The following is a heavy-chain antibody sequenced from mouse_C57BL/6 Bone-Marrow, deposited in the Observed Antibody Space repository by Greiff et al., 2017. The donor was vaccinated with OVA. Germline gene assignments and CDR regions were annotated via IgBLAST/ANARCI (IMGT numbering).Heavy chain of an antibody. Sequence: EVQLVESGGDLVKPGGSLKLSCAASGFTFSSYGMSWVRQTPDKRLEWVATISSGGSYTYYPDSVKGRFTISRDNAKNTLYLQKSSLKSEDTAMYYCARRPAYDRIRYWYFDVWGTGTTVTVSS. D-gene: IGHD2-14*01. J-gene: IGHJ1*03. CDR1: GFTFSSYG. CDR2: ISSGGSYT. V-gene: IGHV5-6*01. CDR3: ARRPAYDRIRYWYFDV.